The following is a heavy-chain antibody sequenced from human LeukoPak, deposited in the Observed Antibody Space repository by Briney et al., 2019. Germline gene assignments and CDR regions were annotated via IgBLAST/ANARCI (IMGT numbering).Heavy chain of an antibody. D-gene: IGHD3-22*01. J-gene: IGHJ6*03. V-gene: IGHV3-66*01. CDR3: ARGIEVGSGYMDV. CDR1: GFTVSSNY. CDR2: TYSGGST. Sequence: PGGSLRLSCAVSGFTVSSNYMSWVRQAPGKRLEWVSVTYSGGSTYYADSVKGRFTISRDNSKNTLYLQMNSLRAEDTAVYYCARGIEVGSGYMDVWGKGTTLTISS.